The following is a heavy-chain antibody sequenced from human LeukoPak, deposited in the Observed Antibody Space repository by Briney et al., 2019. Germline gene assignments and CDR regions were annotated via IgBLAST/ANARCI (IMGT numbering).Heavy chain of an antibody. D-gene: IGHD6-19*01. J-gene: IGHJ5*02. CDR1: GFTFSIYG. Sequence: GGSLRLSCAASGFTFSIYGMHWVRQAPGKGLEWVAVIWYDGSNKFYADSVKGRFTISRDNSKNTLYLQMNSLRAEDTALYYCARAYSNGWSFPPWFDPWGQGTLVTVSS. CDR2: IWYDGSNK. CDR3: ARAYSNGWSFPPWFDP. V-gene: IGHV3-33*01.